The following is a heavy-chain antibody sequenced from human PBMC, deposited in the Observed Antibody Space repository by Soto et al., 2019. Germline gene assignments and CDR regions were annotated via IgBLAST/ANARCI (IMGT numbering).Heavy chain of an antibody. CDR2: IYYSGST. Sequence: SETLSLTCTVSGGSISSGDYYWSWIRQPPGKGLEWIGYIYYSGSTFYNPSLKSRLTISVDTSKNQFSLKLSSVTAADTAVYYCARERPDGARLDPWGQGTLVTVS. CDR3: ARERPDGARLDP. V-gene: IGHV4-30-4*01. CDR1: GGSISSGDYY. D-gene: IGHD6-6*01. J-gene: IGHJ5*02.